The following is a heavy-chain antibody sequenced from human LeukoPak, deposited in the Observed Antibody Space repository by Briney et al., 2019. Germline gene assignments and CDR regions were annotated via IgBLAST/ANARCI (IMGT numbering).Heavy chain of an antibody. CDR3: LSYCSSTSCYEIEWFDP. Sequence: GGSLRLSCAASGFNFSSYAMSWVRQAPGKGLEWVSAISGSGRSTYYADSVKGRLTISRDNSKNTLYLQMNGLRAEDTAVYYCLSYCSSTSCYEIEWFDPWGQGTLVTVSS. J-gene: IGHJ5*02. CDR1: GFNFSSYA. D-gene: IGHD2-2*01. V-gene: IGHV3-23*01. CDR2: ISGSGRST.